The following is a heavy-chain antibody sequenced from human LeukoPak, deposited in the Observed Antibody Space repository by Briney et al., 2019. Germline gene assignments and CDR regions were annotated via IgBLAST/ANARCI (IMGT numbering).Heavy chain of an antibody. CDR1: GFTITDHH. D-gene: IGHD2-2*01. Sequence: GGSLRLSCAASGFTITDHHMDWVRQAPGKGLEWVAVISYDGSNKYYADSVKGRFTISRDNSKNTLYLQMNSLRAEDTAVYYCARGLGYCSSTSCYAPCMDVWGQGTTVTVSS. CDR2: ISYDGSNK. V-gene: IGHV3-30*03. J-gene: IGHJ6*02. CDR3: ARGLGYCSSTSCYAPCMDV.